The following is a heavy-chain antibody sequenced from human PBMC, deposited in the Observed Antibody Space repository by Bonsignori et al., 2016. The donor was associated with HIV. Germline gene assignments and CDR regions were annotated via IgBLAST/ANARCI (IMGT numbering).Heavy chain of an antibody. V-gene: IGHV1-2*02. Sequence: QVQLVQSGAEVKKPGASVKVSYKVSGYTFADSYMHWVRQAPGQGLEWMGWISPDTGGTTYAQKFQGRVTMTSDTSINTAYMELNSLISDDTAVYYCVRWSETTNFWGQGTLV. CDR2: ISPDTGGT. CDR1: GYTFADSY. J-gene: IGHJ4*02. D-gene: IGHD4-17*01. CDR3: VRWSETTNF.